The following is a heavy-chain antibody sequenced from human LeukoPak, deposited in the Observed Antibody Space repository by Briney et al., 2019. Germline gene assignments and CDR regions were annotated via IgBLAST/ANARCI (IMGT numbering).Heavy chain of an antibody. V-gene: IGHV1-3*01. CDR2: INAGNGNT. CDR1: GYTFTSYA. CDR3: ARSLMVRGVMSYAFDI. J-gene: IGHJ3*02. Sequence: ASVKVSCKASGYTFTSYAMHWVRQAPGQRLEWMGWINAGNGNTKYSQKFQGRVTITRDTSASTAYMELSSLRSEDTVVYYCARSLMVRGVMSYAFDIWGQGTMVTVSS. D-gene: IGHD3-10*01.